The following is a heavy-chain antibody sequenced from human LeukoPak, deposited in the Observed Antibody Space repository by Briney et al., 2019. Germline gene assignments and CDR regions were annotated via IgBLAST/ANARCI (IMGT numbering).Heavy chain of an antibody. CDR1: GFTFSSYW. V-gene: IGHV3-7*01. D-gene: IGHD3-22*01. CDR3: ARDPYYYDSSGYSFIYYFDY. J-gene: IGHJ4*02. CDR2: IKQDGSEK. Sequence: GGSLRLSCAASGFTFSSYWMTWVRQAPGKGLEWVANIKQDGSEKYYVDSVKGRFTISRDNAKNSLYLQMSSLRAEDTAVYYCARDPYYYDSSGYSFIYYFDYWGQGTLVTVSS.